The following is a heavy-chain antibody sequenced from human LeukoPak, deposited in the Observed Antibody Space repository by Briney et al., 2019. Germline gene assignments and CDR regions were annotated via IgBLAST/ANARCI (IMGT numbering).Heavy chain of an antibody. J-gene: IGHJ6*02. D-gene: IGHD3-3*01. CDR1: GGSISSGGYY. V-gene: IGHV4-31*03. Sequence: SQTLSLTCTVSGGSISSGGYYWSWIRQHPGKGLEWIGYIYYSGSTYYNPSLKSRVTMSVDTSKNQFSLKLSSVTAADTAVYYCARGPAYYDFWSGYYYGMDVWGQGTTVTVSS. CDR2: IYYSGST. CDR3: ARGPAYYDFWSGYYYGMDV.